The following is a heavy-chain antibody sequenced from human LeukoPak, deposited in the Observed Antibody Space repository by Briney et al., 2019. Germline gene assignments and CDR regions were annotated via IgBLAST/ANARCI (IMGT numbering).Heavy chain of an antibody. J-gene: IGHJ4*02. CDR2: ISSGGSNK. CDR3: ARNDIIVGASTLDF. Sequence: PGKSLRLSCEASVYIFIVYAMQWVGQAPGKGLEWLAVISSGGSNKYQVDSVKGRFTISRDNSKSTLYLEMDSVRLGDTAVYYCARNDIIVGASTLDFWGQGTLVTVSS. D-gene: IGHD1-26*01. CDR1: VYIFIVYA. V-gene: IGHV3-30*04.